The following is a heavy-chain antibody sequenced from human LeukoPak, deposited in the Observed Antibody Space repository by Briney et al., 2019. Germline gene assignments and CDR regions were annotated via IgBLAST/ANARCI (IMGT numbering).Heavy chain of an antibody. CDR1: GDSVSSDSAA. CDR3: ARGWELSH. D-gene: IGHD1-26*01. V-gene: IGHV6-1*01. J-gene: IGHJ4*02. Sequence: SQTLSLTCAISGDSVSSDSAAWNWIRQSPSRGLEWLGRTYYRSQWYYDYALSVRSRITIHPDTSKNQFSLQLISVTPEDTAVYYCARGWELSHWGQGTLVTVSS. CDR2: TYYRSQWYY.